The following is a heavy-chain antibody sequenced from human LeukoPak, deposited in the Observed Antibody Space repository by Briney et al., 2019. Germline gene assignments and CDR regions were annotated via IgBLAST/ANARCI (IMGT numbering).Heavy chain of an antibody. V-gene: IGHV3-30-3*01. CDR1: GFTFSSYA. CDR3: ARGQYCSGTSCYGYYYYHNMDV. Sequence: GGSLRLSCAASGFTFSSYAMHWVRQAPGKGLEWVAVISYGGSNKYYADSVKGRFTISRDNSKNTLYLLMNSLRVDDTALYYCARGQYCSGTSCYGYYYYHNMDVWGQGTTVTVSS. J-gene: IGHJ6*02. CDR2: ISYGGSNK. D-gene: IGHD2-2*01.